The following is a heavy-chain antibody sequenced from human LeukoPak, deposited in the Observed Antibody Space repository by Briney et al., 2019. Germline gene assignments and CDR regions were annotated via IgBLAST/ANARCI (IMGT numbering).Heavy chain of an antibody. CDR2: INWNGGST. D-gene: IGHD5-18*01. V-gene: IGHV3-20*04. J-gene: IGHJ4*02. CDR1: GFTFDDYG. CDR3: ARDKTRGLGYSYSKSGNYFGY. Sequence: GGSLRLSCAASGFTFDDYGMSWVRQAPGKGLEWVSGINWNGGSTGYADSAKGRFTISRDNAKNSLYLQMNSLRAEDTAVYSCARDKTRGLGYSYSKSGNYFGYWGQGTLVTVSS.